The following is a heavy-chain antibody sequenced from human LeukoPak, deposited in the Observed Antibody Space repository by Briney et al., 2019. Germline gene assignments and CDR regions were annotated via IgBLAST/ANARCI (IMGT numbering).Heavy chain of an antibody. CDR3: ARLYYYGSGSYYNYNWFDP. CDR2: INPSGGST. J-gene: IGHJ5*02. CDR1: GYTFTSYF. D-gene: IGHD3-10*01. V-gene: IGHV1-46*01. Sequence: VASVKVSCKASGYTFTSYFMHWVRQAPGQGLEWMGIINPSGGSTSYAQKFQGRDTMTRDTSTSTVYMELSSLRSEDTAVYYCARLYYYGSGSYYNYNWFDPWGQGTLVTVSS.